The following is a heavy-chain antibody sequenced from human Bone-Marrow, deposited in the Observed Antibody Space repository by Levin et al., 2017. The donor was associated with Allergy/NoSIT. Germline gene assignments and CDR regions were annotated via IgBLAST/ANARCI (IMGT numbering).Heavy chain of an antibody. Sequence: PGGSLRLSCAASGFTFDDYGMHWVRQAPGKGLEWVSGISWNSDNIVYADSVKGRFTISRDSAKNSLYLQMNSLRPEDTALYYCASTLYDILAGRYGIDVWGQGTTVTVSS. CDR1: GFTFDDYG. J-gene: IGHJ6*02. CDR3: ASTLYDILAGRYGIDV. CDR2: ISWNSDNI. V-gene: IGHV3-9*01. D-gene: IGHD3-9*01.